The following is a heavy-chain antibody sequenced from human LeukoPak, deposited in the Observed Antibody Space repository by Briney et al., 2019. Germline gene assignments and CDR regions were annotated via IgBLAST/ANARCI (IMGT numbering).Heavy chain of an antibody. CDR1: GFTFSNYW. CDR3: AKDKGAIAASALDY. CDR2: IKQDGSEK. J-gene: IGHJ4*02. V-gene: IGHV3-7*03. Sequence: GGSLRLSCAASGFTFSNYWMSWVRQAPGKGLEWVANIKQDGSEKHYVDSVKGRFTISTDNAKNSLYLQMNSLRAEDMALYYCAKDKGAIAASALDYWGQGTLVTVSS. D-gene: IGHD6-13*01.